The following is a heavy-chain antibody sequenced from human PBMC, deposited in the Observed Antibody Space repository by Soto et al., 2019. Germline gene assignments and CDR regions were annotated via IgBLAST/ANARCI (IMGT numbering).Heavy chain of an antibody. CDR3: ARTGSSAYFLPYFDS. CDR1: RGTITNYY. CDR2: IYSSGIT. J-gene: IGHJ4*02. Sequence: SETLSLTSTVSRGTITNYYWSWIRQPPGKGLEWIGYIYSSGITKYNPSLKSRVTISVDTSKNQFSLKLTSVTGPDTAVYYCARTGSSAYFLPYFDSWGQGTLVTVSS. D-gene: IGHD3-16*01. V-gene: IGHV4-59*01.